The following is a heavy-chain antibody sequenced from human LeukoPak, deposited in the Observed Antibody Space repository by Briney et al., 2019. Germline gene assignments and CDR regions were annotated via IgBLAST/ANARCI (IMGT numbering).Heavy chain of an antibody. D-gene: IGHD3-10*01. CDR3: ANVPYYDSGQYYHGRDL. V-gene: IGHV3-33*03. Sequence: PGRSLRLSCAASGYTFRNYGTQWLRQAPGKGLEWVAVMWYDGSNEYSGDSVKGRFTISRDKSKNTLYLQMNNLRAEDTAVYYCANVPYYDSGQYYHGRDLWGRGTTVTVSS. J-gene: IGHJ6*02. CDR2: MWYDGSNE. CDR1: GYTFRNYG.